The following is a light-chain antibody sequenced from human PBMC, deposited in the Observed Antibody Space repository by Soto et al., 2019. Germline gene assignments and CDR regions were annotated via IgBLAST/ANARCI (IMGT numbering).Light chain of an antibody. J-gene: IGKJ1*01. CDR1: QDITNT. Sequence: DTPITQSPSALSASLLRRVTITCQASQDITNTLNWYQQKPGNAPNLLIYDASNLESGVPARFSGSGSGTEFTLTISSLQPDDFSTYYCQQYNDYSPWTFGQGTKVDI. CDR2: DAS. V-gene: IGKV1-5*01. CDR3: QQYNDYSPWT.